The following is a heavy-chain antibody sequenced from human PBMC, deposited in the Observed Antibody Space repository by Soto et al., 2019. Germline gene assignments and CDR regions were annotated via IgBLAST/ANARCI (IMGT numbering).Heavy chain of an antibody. J-gene: IGHJ6*02. CDR3: ARDRGPIDPPARPGLGYYYYYGMDV. V-gene: IGHV3-30-3*01. CDR1: GFTFSSYA. Sequence: PGGSLRLSCAASGFTFSSYAMHWVRQAPGKGLEWVAVISYDGSNKYYADSVKGRFTISRDNSKNTLYLQMNSLRAEDTAVYYCARDRGPIDPPARPGLGYYYYYGMDVWGQGTTVTVSS. D-gene: IGHD6-6*01. CDR2: ISYDGSNK.